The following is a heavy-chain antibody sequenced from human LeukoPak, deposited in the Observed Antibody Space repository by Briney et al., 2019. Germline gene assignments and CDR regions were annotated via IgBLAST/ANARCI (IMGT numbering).Heavy chain of an antibody. J-gene: IGHJ5*02. Sequence: GTSVNVSCKAVGFKFTSYDINWVRQASGQGLEWMGWMNPNNGNTGYAQKFQGRVTITADESTSTAYMELSSLRSEDTAVYYCAREGLAIEIVGATNWFDPWGQGTLVTVSS. CDR2: MNPNNGNT. V-gene: IGHV1-8*01. CDR3: AREGLAIEIVGATNWFDP. D-gene: IGHD1-26*01. CDR1: GFKFTSYD.